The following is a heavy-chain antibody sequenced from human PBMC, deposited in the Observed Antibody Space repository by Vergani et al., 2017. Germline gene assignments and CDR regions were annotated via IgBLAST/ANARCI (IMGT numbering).Heavy chain of an antibody. Sequence: VPLVQSGAEVKKPGESLKIPCKVSGYSFTSYWSWIRQPAGKGPEWIGHIHTGGSTDLNPSFKSRVSISVDTSQSQFSLKLNSVTVADTAVYYCARSRPYCTSGSCPSRWGQGTLVAVSS. CDR1: GYSFTSY. J-gene: IGHJ4*02. CDR2: IHTGGST. V-gene: IGHV4-4*09. CDR3: ARSRPYCTSGSCPSR. D-gene: IGHD2-15*01.